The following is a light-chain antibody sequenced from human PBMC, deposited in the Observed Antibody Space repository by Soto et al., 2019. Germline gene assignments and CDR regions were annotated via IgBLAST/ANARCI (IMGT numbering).Light chain of an antibody. V-gene: IGKV3-20*01. CDR3: QQYGGSPWT. CDR1: QSVNSNY. CDR2: AAS. Sequence: EIVLTQSPGTLSLSPGERATLSCRSSQSVNSNYLAWYQQKPGQAPRLLIYAASSRAAGFPDRFSGSGSETDFPLTISRLEPEDFAVYYCQQYGGSPWTFGQGTKVELK. J-gene: IGKJ1*01.